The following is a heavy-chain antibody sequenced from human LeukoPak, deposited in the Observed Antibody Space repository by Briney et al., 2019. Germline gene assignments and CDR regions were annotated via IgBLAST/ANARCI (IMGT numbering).Heavy chain of an antibody. CDR2: IYYSGST. CDR1: GGSISSYY. Sequence: SETLSLTCTVSGGSISSYYWSWIRQPPGKGLEWIGYIYYSGSTNYNPSLKSRVTISVDTSKNQFSLKLSSVTAADTAVYYCASEYCSGGSCYSDYWGQGTLVTVSS. V-gene: IGHV4-59*08. J-gene: IGHJ4*02. D-gene: IGHD2-15*01. CDR3: ASEYCSGGSCYSDY.